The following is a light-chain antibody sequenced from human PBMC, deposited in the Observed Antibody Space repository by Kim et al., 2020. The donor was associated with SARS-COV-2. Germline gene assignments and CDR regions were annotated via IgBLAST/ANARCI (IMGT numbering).Light chain of an antibody. CDR3: HQYDNWPPLT. V-gene: IGKV3-15*01. CDR1: QSVSSN. CDR2: YAS. Sequence: SPGESATLSCRAIQSVSSNLSWYQQKPGQAPRLLIYYASPRATGIPARFSGSGSGTEFPLTISSLQSEDFAVYYCHQYDNWPPLTVGGGTKVDIK. J-gene: IGKJ4*01.